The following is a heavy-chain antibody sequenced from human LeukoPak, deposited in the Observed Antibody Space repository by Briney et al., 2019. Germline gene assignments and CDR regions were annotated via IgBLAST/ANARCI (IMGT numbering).Heavy chain of an antibody. D-gene: IGHD3-3*01. J-gene: IGHJ4*02. V-gene: IGHV1-24*01. Sequence: ASVTVSRKVSSYSLSESFMLWVRQAPVQGLEQVGGFDPADGETIYPQKFQGRVTMTEDTSTDTAYMELSSLRSEDTAVYYCATDYEYSFDYWGQGTPVTVSS. CDR3: ATDYEYSFDY. CDR2: FDPADGET. CDR1: SYSLSESF.